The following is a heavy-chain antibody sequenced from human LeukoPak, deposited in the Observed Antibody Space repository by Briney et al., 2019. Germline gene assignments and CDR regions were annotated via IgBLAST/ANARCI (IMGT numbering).Heavy chain of an antibody. CDR1: GFTFSSYW. V-gene: IGHV3-7*01. CDR3: ARDNMGDGGIAAAGTDY. Sequence: GGSLRLSCAASGFTFSSYWMSWVRQAPGKGLEWVANIKQYGSEKYYVDSVKGRFTISRDNAKNSLYLQMNSLRAEDTAVYYCARDNMGDGGIAAAGTDYWGQGTLVTVSS. J-gene: IGHJ4*02. CDR2: IKQYGSEK. D-gene: IGHD6-13*01.